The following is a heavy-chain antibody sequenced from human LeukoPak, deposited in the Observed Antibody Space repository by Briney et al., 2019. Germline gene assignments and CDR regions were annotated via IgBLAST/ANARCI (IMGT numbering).Heavy chain of an antibody. J-gene: IGHJ4*02. Sequence: SETLSFTCTVSDGSINIYYWSWIRQAPGKGLEWIGYIYNSGSTNYNPSLRRRVTISMDTSKIQFSLRLTSVTAADTAMYYCARGYNYGAHYWFDYWGQGTLVTVSS. CDR3: ARGYNYGAHYWFDY. D-gene: IGHD5-18*01. CDR2: IYNSGST. V-gene: IGHV4-59*01. CDR1: DGSINIYY.